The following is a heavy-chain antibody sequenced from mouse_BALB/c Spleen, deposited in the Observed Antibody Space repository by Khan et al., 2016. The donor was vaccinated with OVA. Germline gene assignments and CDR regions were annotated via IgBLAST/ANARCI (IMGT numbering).Heavy chain of an antibody. V-gene: IGHV3-2*02. CDR2: ISYSGST. D-gene: IGHD1-1*01. CDR1: GYSITNNYA. CDR3: ARGNYYGYYFDY. J-gene: IGHJ2*01. Sequence: EVQLVESGPGLVKPSQSLSLTCTVTGYSITNNYAWNWIRQFPGNKLEWMGYISYSGSTNYNPSLKSRFSITRDTSKNQFFLQLNSVTTEDTATYYCARGNYYGYYFDYWGQGTTLTVSS.